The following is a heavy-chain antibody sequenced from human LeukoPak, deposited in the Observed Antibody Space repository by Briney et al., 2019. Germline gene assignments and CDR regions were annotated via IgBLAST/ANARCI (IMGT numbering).Heavy chain of an antibody. D-gene: IGHD5-18*01. Sequence: PSETLSLTCTVSGGSISSYYWSWIRQPPGKGLEWIGYIYYSGSTNYNPSLKSRVTISVDTSKNQFSLKLSSVTAADTAVYYCARHRDTAMAPLFDYWGQGTLVTVSS. J-gene: IGHJ4*02. CDR2: IYYSGST. CDR1: GGSISSYY. V-gene: IGHV4-59*08. CDR3: ARHRDTAMAPLFDY.